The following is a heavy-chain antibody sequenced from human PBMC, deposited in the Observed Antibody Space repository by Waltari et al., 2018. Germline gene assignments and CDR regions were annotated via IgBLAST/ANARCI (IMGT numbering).Heavy chain of an antibody. D-gene: IGHD6-19*01. CDR2: IDHSGST. J-gene: IGHJ1*01. CDR3: ARAWYRSGWYVSEYFQH. V-gene: IGHV4-34*01. Sequence: QVQLQQWGAGLLKPSETLSLTCAVYGGSFPGYYWTWIRQTPGKGLEWIGEIDHSGSTNYIPSLKSRVTMSVDTSKSQFSLKLTSVTAADTAVYFCARAWYRSGWYVSEYFQHWGQGTLVIVSS. CDR1: GGSFPGYY.